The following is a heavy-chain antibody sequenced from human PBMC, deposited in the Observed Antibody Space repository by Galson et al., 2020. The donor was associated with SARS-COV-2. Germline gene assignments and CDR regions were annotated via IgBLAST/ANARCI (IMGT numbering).Heavy chain of an antibody. V-gene: IGHV1-24*01. Sequence: GESLKISCKVSGYTLTELSMHWVRQAPGKGLEWLGGFDPEDGETIYAQKFQGRVTMTEDTATDTAYMELSSLRSEDTAEYYCATGSPIAVSNWFDPWGQGTLVPVSS. CDR2: FDPEDGET. CDR1: GYTLTELS. J-gene: IGHJ5*02. D-gene: IGHD6-19*01. CDR3: ATGSPIAVSNWFDP.